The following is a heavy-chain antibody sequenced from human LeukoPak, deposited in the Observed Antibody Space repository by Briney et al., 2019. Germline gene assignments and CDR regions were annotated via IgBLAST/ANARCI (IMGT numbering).Heavy chain of an antibody. V-gene: IGHV3-30-3*01. CDR2: ISYDGSNK. Sequence: GGSLRLSCAASGFTFSSYAMHWVRQAPGKGLEWVAVISYDGSNKYYADSVKGRFTISRDNAKNSLYLQMNSLRAEDTAVFYCARGSSSWPDYGMDVWAKGPRSPSP. J-gene: IGHJ6*02. CDR3: ARGSSSWPDYGMDV. D-gene: IGHD6-13*01. CDR1: GFTFSSYA.